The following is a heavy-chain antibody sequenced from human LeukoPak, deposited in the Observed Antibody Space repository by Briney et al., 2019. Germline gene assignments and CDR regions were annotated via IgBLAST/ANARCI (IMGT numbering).Heavy chain of an antibody. CDR1: GFTFSDYY. V-gene: IGHV3-11*06. CDR2: ISSSSSYT. D-gene: IGHD4-11*01. CDR3: AATTVTRGYYFDY. J-gene: IGHJ4*02. Sequence: GGSLRLSCAASGFTFSDYYMSWIRQAPGKGLEWVSYISSSSSYTNYADSVKGRFTISRDNAKNSLYLQMNSLRAEATAVYYCAATTVTRGYYFDYWGQGTLVTVSS.